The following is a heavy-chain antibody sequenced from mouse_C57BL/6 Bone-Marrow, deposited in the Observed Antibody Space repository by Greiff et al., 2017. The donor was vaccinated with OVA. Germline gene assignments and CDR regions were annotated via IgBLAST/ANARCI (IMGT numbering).Heavy chain of an antibody. Sequence: VQLQQSGTVLARPGASVKMSCKPSGYTFTSYWMHWVKQRPGQGLEWIGAIYPGNSDTSYNQKFKGKAKLTAVTPASTAYMELSSLTNEDSAVYNCTRGYDLLFDYWGQGTTLTVSS. V-gene: IGHV1-5*01. CDR2: IYPGNSDT. J-gene: IGHJ2*01. D-gene: IGHD2-14*01. CDR1: GYTFTSYW. CDR3: TRGYDLLFDY.